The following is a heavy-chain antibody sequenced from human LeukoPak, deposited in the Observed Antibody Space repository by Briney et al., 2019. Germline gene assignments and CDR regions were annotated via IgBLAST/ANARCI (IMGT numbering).Heavy chain of an antibody. V-gene: IGHV1-69*13. D-gene: IGHD3-22*01. CDR3: ARLIPHYYDSSGPNWFDP. Sequence: ASVKVSCKSSGGTFNVYAISWVRQAPGQGLELMGGIIPIFGTANYAQKFQGRVTSTADESTSTAYMELSSLRSEDTAVYYCARLIPHYYDSSGPNWFDPWGQGTLVTVSS. CDR1: GGTFNVYA. CDR2: IIPIFGTA. J-gene: IGHJ5*02.